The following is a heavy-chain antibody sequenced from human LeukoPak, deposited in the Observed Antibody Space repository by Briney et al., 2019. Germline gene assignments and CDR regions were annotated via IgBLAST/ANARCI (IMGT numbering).Heavy chain of an antibody. Sequence: GGSLRLSCAASGFTFSSHSMNWVRQAPGKGLEWVSSISSTRSYVFYADSVKGRFTVSRDNAKNSLYLELDSLRAEGTAVYYCARDSAPGYSSDWYRLGSFDYWGQGTLVTVSS. V-gene: IGHV3-21*06. CDR1: GFTFSSHS. D-gene: IGHD6-19*01. CDR2: ISSTRSYV. J-gene: IGHJ4*02. CDR3: ARDSAPGYSSDWYRLGSFDY.